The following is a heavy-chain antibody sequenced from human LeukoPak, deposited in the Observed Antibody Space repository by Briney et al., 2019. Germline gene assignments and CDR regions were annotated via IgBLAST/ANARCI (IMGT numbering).Heavy chain of an antibody. CDR2: IYYSGST. CDR1: GGSFSSYY. D-gene: IGHD3-10*01. J-gene: IGHJ5*01. CDR3: ARQGVWFGEQNWFGP. Sequence: PSETLSLTCAVYGGSFSSYYWSWIRQPPGKGLEWIGYIYYSGSTNYNPSLKSRVTISVDTSKNQFSLKLSSVTAADTAVYYCARQGVWFGEQNWFGPWGQGTLVTVSS. V-gene: IGHV4-59*08.